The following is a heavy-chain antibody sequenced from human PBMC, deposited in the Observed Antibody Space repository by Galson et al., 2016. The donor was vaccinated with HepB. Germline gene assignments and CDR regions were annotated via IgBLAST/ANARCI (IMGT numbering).Heavy chain of an antibody. D-gene: IGHD1-26*01. Sequence: SLRLSCAASGFTFSNYGMTWVRHAPGKGLEVVSSISRSGDSTDYADSVKGRFTISRDNSKNTLSLQMNSLTADDTAIYYCVQGSTAPAVWGKGTTVTVSS. V-gene: IGHV3-23*01. CDR1: GFTFSNYG. CDR3: VQGSTAPAV. J-gene: IGHJ6*04. CDR2: ISRSGDST.